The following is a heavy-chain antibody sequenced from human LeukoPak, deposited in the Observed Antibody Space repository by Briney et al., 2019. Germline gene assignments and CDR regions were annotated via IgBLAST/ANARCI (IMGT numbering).Heavy chain of an antibody. V-gene: IGHV4-39*01. Sequence: PSETLSLTCTVSGVSISSSSYYWGWIRQPPGKGLGWIGSIYYSGSAYYNPSLKSRVTISVDTSKNQFSLKLSSVTAADTAVYYCARHRIGYSYGIDYWGQGTLVTVSS. CDR2: IYYSGSA. J-gene: IGHJ4*02. CDR3: ARHRIGYSYGIDY. CDR1: GVSISSSSYY. D-gene: IGHD5-18*01.